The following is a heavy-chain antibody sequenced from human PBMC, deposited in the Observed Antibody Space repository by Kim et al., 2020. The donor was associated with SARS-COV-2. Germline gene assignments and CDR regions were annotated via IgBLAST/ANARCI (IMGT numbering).Heavy chain of an antibody. J-gene: IGHJ4*02. Sequence: SETLSLTCTVSGGSISESGFHWAWIRQPPGKGLEYSASISYSGSTYYNPSLWSRVTVSADPSKNQFSLRLSSVTAADTAIYYCARTTGGTVGGFDYWGQG. V-gene: IGHV4-39*01. CDR1: GGSISESGFH. CDR3: ARTTGGTVGGFDY. CDR2: ISYSGST. D-gene: IGHD1-1*01.